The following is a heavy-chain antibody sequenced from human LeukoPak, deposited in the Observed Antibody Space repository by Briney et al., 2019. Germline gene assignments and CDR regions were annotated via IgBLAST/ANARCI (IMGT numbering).Heavy chain of an antibody. V-gene: IGHV3-9*01. Sequence: PGRSLRLSCAASGFTFDDYAMHWVRQAPGKGLEWVSGISWNSGSIGYADSVKGRLTISRDNAKNSLYLQMNSLRAEDTALYYCAKGGYYYDSSGYLHFDYWGQGTLVTVSS. CDR2: ISWNSGSI. CDR3: AKGGYYYDSSGYLHFDY. J-gene: IGHJ4*02. D-gene: IGHD3-22*01. CDR1: GFTFDDYA.